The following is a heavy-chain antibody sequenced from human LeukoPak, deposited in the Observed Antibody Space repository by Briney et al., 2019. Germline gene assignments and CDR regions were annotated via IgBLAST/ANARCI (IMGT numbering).Heavy chain of an antibody. J-gene: IGHJ4*02. Sequence: GGSLRLSCAASGFTFSSHGMSWVRQAPGKGLEWVSTISGSGDYTYYADSVKGRFTISRENSKNTLYLRMNSLRAEDTAVYYCAKDSAKKYDDYWGQGTLVTVSS. CDR3: AKDSAKKYDDY. V-gene: IGHV3-23*01. D-gene: IGHD2/OR15-2a*01. CDR1: GFTFSSHG. CDR2: ISGSGDYT.